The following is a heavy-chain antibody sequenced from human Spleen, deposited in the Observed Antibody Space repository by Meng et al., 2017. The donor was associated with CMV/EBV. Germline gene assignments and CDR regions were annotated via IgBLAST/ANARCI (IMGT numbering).Heavy chain of an antibody. CDR2: IYYSGST. CDR1: GGSVSSGSYY. V-gene: IGHV4-61*01. J-gene: IGHJ4*02. D-gene: IGHD3-22*01. CDR3: ARGPDSSNYYYRGFDY. Sequence: GPLRLSCTVSGGSVSSGSYYWSWIRQPPGKGLDWIGYIYYSGSTNYNPSLKSRVTISVDTSKNQFSLKLTSVTAADTAVYYCARGPDSSNYYYRGFDYWGQGTLVTVSS.